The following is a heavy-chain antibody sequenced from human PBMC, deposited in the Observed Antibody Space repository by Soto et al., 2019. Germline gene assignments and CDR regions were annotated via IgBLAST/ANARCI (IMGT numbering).Heavy chain of an antibody. V-gene: IGHV4-59*08. CDR3: ARLEELRYYFDY. CDR2: VHHSGTT. J-gene: IGHJ4*02. D-gene: IGHD1-1*01. Sequence: PSETLSLTCTVSGGSISSYYWTWIRQSPGKGPEWIGYVHHSGTTNYNPSLESRVIISVDTSKSQFSLKLNSVTAADTAVYYCARLEELRYYFDYWGQGTLVTVSS. CDR1: GGSISSYY.